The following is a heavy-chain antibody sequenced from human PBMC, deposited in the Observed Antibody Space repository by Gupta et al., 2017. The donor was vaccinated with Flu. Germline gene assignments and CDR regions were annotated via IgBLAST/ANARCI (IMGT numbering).Heavy chain of an antibody. CDR3: ARGRNPEYCSGGDDCYRNWFDP. Sequence: QVHLVQSGPEVKKPGASVKVSCKASGYRFTDYAVPWVRQAPGQGLEWMGWVNGGNGNTKYSEKFQGRVTMTRDLSASTAHMELSSLTSEDTSVYYCARGRNPEYCSGGDDCYRNWFDPWGQGTLVTVSS. J-gene: IGHJ5*02. CDR1: GYRFTDYA. D-gene: IGHD2-21*02. V-gene: IGHV1-3*01. CDR2: VNGGNGNT.